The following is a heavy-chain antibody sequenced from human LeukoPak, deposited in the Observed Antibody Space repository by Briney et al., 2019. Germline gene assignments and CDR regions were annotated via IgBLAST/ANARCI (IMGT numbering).Heavy chain of an antibody. CDR1: GYNFISYW. J-gene: IGHJ4*02. V-gene: IGHV5-51*01. CDR2: IYAGDSDT. CDR3: ARLGLRIAVAGTGFDY. Sequence: GESLKISCKASGYNFISYWIGWVRPMPGKGLEWMGIIYAGDSDTRYSPSFQGQVTISADKSSTAYLQWSSLKASDTAMYYCARLGLRIAVAGTGFDYWGQGTLVTVSS. D-gene: IGHD6-19*01.